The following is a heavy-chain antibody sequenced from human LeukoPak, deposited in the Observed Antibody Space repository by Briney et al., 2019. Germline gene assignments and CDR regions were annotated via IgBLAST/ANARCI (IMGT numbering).Heavy chain of an antibody. CDR1: GGSINSHY. CDR3: ARSLCSTTSCYLPFDY. Sequence: SETLSLTCTVSGGSINSHYWSWIRQPPGKGLEWIAYIYYSGSTNYNPSLKSRVTISVDTSKSQFSLKLTSVTAADTAVYYCARSLCSTTSCYLPFDYWGQGALVTVSS. D-gene: IGHD2-2*01. V-gene: IGHV4-59*11. J-gene: IGHJ4*02. CDR2: IYYSGST.